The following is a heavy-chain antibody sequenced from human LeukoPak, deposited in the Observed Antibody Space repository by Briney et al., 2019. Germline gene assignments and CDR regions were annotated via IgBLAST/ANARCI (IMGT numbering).Heavy chain of an antibody. V-gene: IGHV1-69*13. J-gene: IGHJ4*02. D-gene: IGHD3-10*01. CDR3: ARGKVRGVISHYFDY. Sequence: GASVKVSCKASGGTFSSYAISWVRQAPGQGLGWMGGIIPNFGTANYAQKFQGRVTITADESTSTAYMELSSLRSEDTAVYYCARGKVRGVISHYFDYWGQGTLVTVSS. CDR1: GGTFSSYA. CDR2: IIPNFGTA.